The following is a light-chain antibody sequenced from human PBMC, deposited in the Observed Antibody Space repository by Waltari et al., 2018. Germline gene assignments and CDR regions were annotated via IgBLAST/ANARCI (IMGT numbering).Light chain of an antibody. Sequence: QSVLTQPPSVSGAPGQRVTISCTGSSSNIGAGYAVPWYQQLPGTAPKLLIYGNSNRPSGVPDRFSGSKSGTSASLAITGLQAEDEADYYCQSYDSSLSGSVVFGGGTKLTVL. CDR3: QSYDSSLSGSVV. J-gene: IGLJ2*01. CDR1: SSNIGAGYA. CDR2: GNS. V-gene: IGLV1-40*01.